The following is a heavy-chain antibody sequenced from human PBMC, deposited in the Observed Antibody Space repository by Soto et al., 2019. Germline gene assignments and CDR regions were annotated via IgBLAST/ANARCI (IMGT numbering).Heavy chain of an antibody. D-gene: IGHD3-22*01. CDR3: ARSSITMIVVVIREFGAFDI. J-gene: IGHJ3*02. Sequence: SVKVSCKASGGTFSSYAISWVRQAPGQGLEWMGGIIPIFGTANYAQKFQGRVTITADESTSTAYMELSSLRSEDTAVYYCARSSITMIVVVIREFGAFDIWGQGTMVTVSS. V-gene: IGHV1-69*13. CDR2: IIPIFGTA. CDR1: GGTFSSYA.